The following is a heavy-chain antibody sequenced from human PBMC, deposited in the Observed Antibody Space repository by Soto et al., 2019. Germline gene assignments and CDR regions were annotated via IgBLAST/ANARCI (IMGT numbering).Heavy chain of an antibody. CDR2: MSTYNANT. V-gene: IGHV1-18*01. D-gene: IGHD6-13*01. CDR1: GYIFSNYV. Sequence: ASVKVSCKGSGYIFSNYVLSWERQAPGHGLELIGWMSTYNANTYHPQKFHGRVTMTTVTSISTAYMELRSMTSDETAVFDCARERDRSRWSSPPSLRYWG. J-gene: IGHJ4*01. CDR3: ARERDRSRWSSPPSLRY.